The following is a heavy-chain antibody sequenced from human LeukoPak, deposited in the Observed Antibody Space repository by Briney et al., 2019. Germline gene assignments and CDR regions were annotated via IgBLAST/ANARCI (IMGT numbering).Heavy chain of an antibody. V-gene: IGHV1-2*02. CDR2: INPNSGGT. Sequence: ASVKVSCKASGYTFTGYYMHWVRQAPGQGLEWMGWINPNSGGTNYAQKFQGRVTMTRDTSISTAYRELSRLRSDDTAVYYCARTIGAYDSSGYFNYWGQGTLVTVSS. CDR1: GYTFTGYY. J-gene: IGHJ4*02. D-gene: IGHD3-22*01. CDR3: ARTIGAYDSSGYFNY.